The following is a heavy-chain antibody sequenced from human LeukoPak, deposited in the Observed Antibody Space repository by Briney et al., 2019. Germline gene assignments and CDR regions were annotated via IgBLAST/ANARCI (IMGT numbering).Heavy chain of an antibody. Sequence: SETLTLTSTVSGGSNNNYYWSWIRQPPAKGLEWLAYINYSGSTNYNPSLKSRVTISVDTSKNQFSLKLSSVTAADTAVYYCARGSRYYGSGTMVGWFDPWGQGTLVTVSS. CDR2: INYSGST. CDR3: ARGSRYYGSGTMVGWFDP. V-gene: IGHV4-59*01. J-gene: IGHJ5*02. CDR1: GGSNNNYY. D-gene: IGHD3-10*01.